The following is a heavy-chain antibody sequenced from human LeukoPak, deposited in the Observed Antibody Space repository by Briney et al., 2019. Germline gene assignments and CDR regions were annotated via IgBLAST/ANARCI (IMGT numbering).Heavy chain of an antibody. Sequence: PGGSLRLSCAASGFTFSSYAMSWVRQAPGKGLEWVSGISDSGGTTYYADSVKGRFTISRDNAKNSLYLQMNSLRAEDTAVYYCARDGSGWEYFDYWGQGTLVTVSS. J-gene: IGHJ4*02. CDR1: GFTFSSYA. CDR2: ISDSGGTT. D-gene: IGHD6-19*01. CDR3: ARDGSGWEYFDY. V-gene: IGHV3-23*01.